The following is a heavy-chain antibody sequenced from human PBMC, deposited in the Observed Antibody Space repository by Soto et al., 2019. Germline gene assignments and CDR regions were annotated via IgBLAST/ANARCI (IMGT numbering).Heavy chain of an antibody. J-gene: IGHJ6*02. D-gene: IGHD2-15*01. CDR3: ATDIVVVVAATSSYYYYYYGMDV. V-gene: IGHV1-18*01. CDR2: ISAYNGNT. CDR1: GYTFTSYG. Sequence: ASVKVSCKASGYTFTSYGISWVRQAPGQGLEWMGWISAYNGNTNYAQKLQGRATMTTDTSTSTAYMELRSLRSDDTAVYYCATDIVVVVAATSSYYYYYYGMDVWGQGTTVTVSS.